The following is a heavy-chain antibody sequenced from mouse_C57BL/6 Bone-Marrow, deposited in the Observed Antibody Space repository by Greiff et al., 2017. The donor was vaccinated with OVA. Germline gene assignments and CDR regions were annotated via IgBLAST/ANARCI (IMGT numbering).Heavy chain of an antibody. CDR1: GYTFTSYW. Sequence: QVHVKQPGAELVKPGASVKLSCKASGYTFTSYWMHWVKQRPGQGLEWIGMIHPNSGSTNYNEKFKSKATLTVDKSSSTAYMQLSSLTSEDSAVYYCARRPWDFDYWGQGTTLTVSS. J-gene: IGHJ2*01. CDR2: IHPNSGST. CDR3: ARRPWDFDY. D-gene: IGHD4-1*01. V-gene: IGHV1-64*01.